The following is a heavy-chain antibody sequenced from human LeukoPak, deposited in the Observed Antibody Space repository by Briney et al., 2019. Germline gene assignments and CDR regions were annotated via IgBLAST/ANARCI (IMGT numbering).Heavy chain of an antibody. J-gene: IGHJ4*02. D-gene: IGHD6-13*01. CDR2: ISAYNGNT. CDR3: ARDPGYGLQLVDLDAYY. V-gene: IGHV1-18*01. CDR1: VYTFTSYG. Sequence: ASVKVSCKASVYTFTSYGISWVRQAPGQGLEWMGWISAYNGNTNYAQKLQGRVTMTTDTSTSTAYMELRSLRSDDTAVYYCARDPGYGLQLVDLDAYYWVQGTLVTVSS.